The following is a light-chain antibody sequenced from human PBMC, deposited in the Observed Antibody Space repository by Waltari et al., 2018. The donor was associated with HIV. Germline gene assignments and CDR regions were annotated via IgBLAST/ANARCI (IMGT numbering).Light chain of an antibody. J-gene: IGLJ1*01. Sequence: QSALTQPASVSGSRGQSVTIFCNGTSSDVGKYKLLSWYQQSPGKAPKVVIYDVTDQPSGVSIRFSASKSGNTAALTSAGLQPKDEGDYFCCSYAGSSTYIFGSGTLVTVL. CDR3: CSYAGSSTYI. CDR1: SSDVGKYKL. CDR2: DVT. V-gene: IGLV2-23*02.